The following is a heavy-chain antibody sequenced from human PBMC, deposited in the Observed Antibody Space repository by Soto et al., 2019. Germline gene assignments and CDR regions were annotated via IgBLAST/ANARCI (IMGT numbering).Heavy chain of an antibody. D-gene: IGHD6-6*01. CDR1: YGSISSLY. Sequence: SETLCLTRTVSYGSISSLYCRWIRQPPGKGLEWIGYIYYSGSTNYNPSLRSRVAISVDTSKNQFSLKLSSVTAADTAVYYCARDSGKTSPFSSDYWGQGTLVTVSS. V-gene: IGHV4-59*11. CDR2: IYYSGST. CDR3: ARDSGKTSPFSSDY. J-gene: IGHJ4*02.